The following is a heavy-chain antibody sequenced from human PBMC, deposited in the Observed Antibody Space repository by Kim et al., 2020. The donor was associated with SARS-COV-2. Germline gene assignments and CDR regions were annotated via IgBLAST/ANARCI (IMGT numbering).Heavy chain of an antibody. CDR1: GFTFSDYY. J-gene: IGHJ3*02. Sequence: GGSLRLSCAASGFTFSDYYMSWIRQAPGKGLEWVSYISSTSSYTNYADSVKGRFTISRDNAKNSLYLQMNSLRAEDTAVYYCARVRYYDSSGYYVDAFDIWGQGTMVTVSS. D-gene: IGHD3-22*01. CDR3: ARVRYYDSSGYYVDAFDI. CDR2: ISSTSSYT. V-gene: IGHV3-11*05.